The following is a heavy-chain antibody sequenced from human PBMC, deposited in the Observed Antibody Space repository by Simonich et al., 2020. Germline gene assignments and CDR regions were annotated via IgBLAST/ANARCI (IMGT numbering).Heavy chain of an antibody. CDR1: GLTFSSYW. Sequence: EVQLVESGGGLVQPGGSLRLSCAASGLTFSSYWMHWVRQAPGKGRVWFSHINSDGSSTSYADSVKGRFTISRDNAKNTLYLQMNSLRAEDTAVYYCAREAGDLWYFDLWGRGTLVTVSS. CDR3: AREAGDLWYFDL. V-gene: IGHV3-74*01. J-gene: IGHJ2*01. CDR2: INSDGSST. D-gene: IGHD7-27*01.